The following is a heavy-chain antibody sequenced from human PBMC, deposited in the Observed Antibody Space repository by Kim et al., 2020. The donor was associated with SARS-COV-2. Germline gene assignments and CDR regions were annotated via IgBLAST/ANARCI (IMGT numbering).Heavy chain of an antibody. D-gene: IGHD6-19*01. CDR3: ARVLVPAGLSIAVAGGWFDP. Sequence: SETLSLTCTVSGGSISSSSYYWGWIRQPPGKGLEWIGSIYYSGSTYYNPSLKSRVTISVDTSKNQFSLKLSSVTAADTAGDYCARVLVPAGLSIAVAGGWFDPWGQGTPVTGSS. V-gene: IGHV4-39*01. CDR2: IYYSGST. J-gene: IGHJ5*01. CDR1: GGSISSSSYY.